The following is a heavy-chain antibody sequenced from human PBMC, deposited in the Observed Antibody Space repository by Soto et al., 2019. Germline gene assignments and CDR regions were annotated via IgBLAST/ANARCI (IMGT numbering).Heavy chain of an antibody. Sequence: GESLKISCEVSGFTLSMYSMTWVRQAPGKGLEWVAKIPQEGSDGHYVDSVKGRFTISRDNAKNSVYLQMNSLRAEDTAVYYCARDQLILPAHDFFYGSDVWGQGARVTVSS. CDR3: ARDQLILPAHDFFYGSDV. CDR2: IPQEGSDG. V-gene: IGHV3-7*03. J-gene: IGHJ6*02. CDR1: GFTLSMYS. D-gene: IGHD2-21*02.